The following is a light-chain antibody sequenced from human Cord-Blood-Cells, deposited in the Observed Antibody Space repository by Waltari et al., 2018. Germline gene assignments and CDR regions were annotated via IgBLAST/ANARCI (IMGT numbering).Light chain of an antibody. Sequence: EIVMTQSPATLSVSPGERATLSCRASQSVSSNLAWYQQKPGQAPRLLIYGASTRATGIPARFSGSGSGTEFTRTISSLQSEDFAVYYCQQYNNWPLLTFGGGTKVEIK. CDR1: QSVSSN. J-gene: IGKJ4*01. CDR2: GAS. CDR3: QQYNNWPLLT. V-gene: IGKV3-15*01.